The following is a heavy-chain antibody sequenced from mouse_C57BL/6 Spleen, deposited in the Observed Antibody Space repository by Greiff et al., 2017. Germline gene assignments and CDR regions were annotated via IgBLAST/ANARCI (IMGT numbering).Heavy chain of an antibody. Sequence: EVQLVESGGGLVKPGGSLKLSCAASGFTFSDYGMHWVRQAPEKGLEWVAYISSGSSTIYYADTVKGRFTISRDNAKNTLFLQMTSLRSEDTAMYYCARGDDGYYPFAYWGQGTLVTVSA. V-gene: IGHV5-17*01. CDR1: GFTFSDYG. D-gene: IGHD2-3*01. J-gene: IGHJ3*01. CDR2: ISSGSSTI. CDR3: ARGDDGYYPFAY.